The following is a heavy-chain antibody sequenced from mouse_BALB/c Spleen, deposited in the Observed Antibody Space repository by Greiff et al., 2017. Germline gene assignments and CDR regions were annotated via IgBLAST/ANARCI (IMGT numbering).Heavy chain of an antibody. Sequence: VTLVASGPGLVAPSQSLSITCTVSGFSLTSYGVHCVRQPPGKGLEWLGVIWAGGSTNYNSALMSRLSLSKDNSKSQVFLKMNSLQTDDTAMYYCARDSSGYYAMDYWGQGTSVTVSS. V-gene: IGHV2-9*02. D-gene: IGHD3-1*01. CDR2: IWAGGST. J-gene: IGHJ4*01. CDR1: GFSLTSYG. CDR3: ARDSSGYYAMDY.